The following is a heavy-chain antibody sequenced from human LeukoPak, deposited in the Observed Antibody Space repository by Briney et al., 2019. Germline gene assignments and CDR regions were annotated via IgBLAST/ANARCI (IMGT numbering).Heavy chain of an antibody. Sequence: ASVEVSCKASGGTFSSYAISWVRQAPGQGLEWMGGIIPIFGTANYAQKFQGRVTITADESTSTAYMELSRLRSDDTAVYYCARGYCSGGSCYSVENWFDPWGQGTLVTVSS. J-gene: IGHJ5*02. CDR2: IIPIFGTA. V-gene: IGHV1-69*13. D-gene: IGHD2-15*01. CDR1: GGTFSSYA. CDR3: ARGYCSGGSCYSVENWFDP.